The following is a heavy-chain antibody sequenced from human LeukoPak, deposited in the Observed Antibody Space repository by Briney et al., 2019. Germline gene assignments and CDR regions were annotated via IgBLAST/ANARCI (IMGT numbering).Heavy chain of an antibody. D-gene: IGHD3-10*01. CDR3: AGHYYGSGSYTQDAFDV. Sequence: SETLSLTCTVSGGSISSYYWSWIRQSPGKGLEWIGYIYYSGSTDYNPSLKSRVTISVDTSKNQFSLKLSSVTAADTAVYYCAGHYYGSGSYTQDAFDVWGQGTMVTVSS. CDR2: IYYSGST. J-gene: IGHJ3*01. V-gene: IGHV4-59*08. CDR1: GGSISSYY.